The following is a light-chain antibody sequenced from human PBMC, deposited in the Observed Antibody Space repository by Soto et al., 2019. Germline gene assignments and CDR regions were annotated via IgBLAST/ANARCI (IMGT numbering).Light chain of an antibody. CDR3: QQYNRYSLT. J-gene: IGKJ4*01. Sequence: DIQMTQSPSTLSASVGDRVTIPCRASQSISSWIAWYQQKPGKAPKLLIYDASSLESGVPSRFSGSGSDTEFTLTINNLQPDDFATYHCQQYNRYSLTFGGGTKVEIK. V-gene: IGKV1-5*01. CDR1: QSISSW. CDR2: DAS.